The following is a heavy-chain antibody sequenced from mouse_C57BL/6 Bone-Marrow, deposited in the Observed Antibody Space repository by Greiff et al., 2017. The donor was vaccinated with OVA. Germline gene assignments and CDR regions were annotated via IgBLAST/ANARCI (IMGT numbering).Heavy chain of an antibody. J-gene: IGHJ2*01. V-gene: IGHV1-82*01. CDR1: GYAFSSSW. CDR2: IYPGDGDT. CDR3: ARRGSSCDYFDY. Sequence: VKLMESGPELVKPGASVKISCKASGYAFSSSWMNWVKQRPGKGLEWIGRIYPGDGDTNYNGKFKGKATLTADKSSSTAYMQLSSLTSEDSAVYFCARRGSSCDYFDYWGQGTTLTVSS. D-gene: IGHD1-1*01.